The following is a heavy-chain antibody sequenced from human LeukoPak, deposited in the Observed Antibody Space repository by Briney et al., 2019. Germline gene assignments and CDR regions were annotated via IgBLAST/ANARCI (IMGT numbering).Heavy chain of an antibody. J-gene: IGHJ6*04. V-gene: IGHV1-2*02. CDR3: ARETGTTGMDV. CDR2: INPNINGT. Sequence: ASVKVSCKASGYTFTGYYIHWVRQAPGQGLEWMGWINPNINGTNYAQKFQGRVTMTRDTSISTAYMELSRLRSDDTAVYYCARETGTTGMDVWAKGPRSPSPQ. CDR1: GYTFTGYY. D-gene: IGHD1-7*01.